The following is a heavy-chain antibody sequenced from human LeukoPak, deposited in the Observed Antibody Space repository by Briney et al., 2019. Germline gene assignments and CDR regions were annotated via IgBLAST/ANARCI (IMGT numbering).Heavy chain of an antibody. D-gene: IGHD1-26*01. J-gene: IGHJ4*02. V-gene: IGHV1-46*01. CDR2: INPSGGST. Sequence: ASVKVSCKASGYTFTSYYMHWVRQAPGQGLEWMGIINPSGGSTSYAQKFQGRVTMTRDMSTSTVYMELSSLRSEDTAVYYCARVDQNGGSGSYGLDYFDYWGQGTLVTVSS. CDR1: GYTFTSYY. CDR3: ARVDQNGGSGSYGLDYFDY.